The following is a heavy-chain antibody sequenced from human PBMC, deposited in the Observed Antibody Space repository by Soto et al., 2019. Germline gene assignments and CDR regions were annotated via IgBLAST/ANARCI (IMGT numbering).Heavy chain of an antibody. Sequence: SETLSLTCAVYGGSFSGYYWSWIRQPPGKGLEWIGEINHSGSTNYNPTLKSRVTISVDTSKNQFSLKLISVTAADTAVYYCARRPREEYDFLSGYVDYWGQGTLVTVSS. D-gene: IGHD3-3*01. CDR2: INHSGST. J-gene: IGHJ4*02. CDR1: GGSFSGYY. V-gene: IGHV4-34*01. CDR3: ARRPREEYDFLSGYVDY.